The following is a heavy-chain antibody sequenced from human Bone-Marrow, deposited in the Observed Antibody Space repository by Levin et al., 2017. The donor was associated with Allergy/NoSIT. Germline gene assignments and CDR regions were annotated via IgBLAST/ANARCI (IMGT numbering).Heavy chain of an antibody. CDR1: GFIFSDYY. Sequence: GESLKISCAASGFIFSDYYMDWVRQAPGKGLEWVGRSRNKANSYTTEYAASVKGRFAISRDDSKNSLYLQMSGLKTEDTAVYYCVRVGAAGGRGYLDNWGQGTLVTVSS. V-gene: IGHV3-72*01. CDR3: VRVGAAGGRGYLDN. D-gene: IGHD6-13*01. CDR2: SRNKANSYTT. J-gene: IGHJ4*02.